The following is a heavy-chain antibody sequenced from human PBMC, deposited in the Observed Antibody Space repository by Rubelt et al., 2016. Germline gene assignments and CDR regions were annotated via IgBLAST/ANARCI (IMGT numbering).Heavy chain of an antibody. CDR3: ASGREYSYGYFDY. Sequence: QVQLVQSGAEVKKPGASVKVSCKASGYTFIGNYMHWVRQAPGQGLEWMGRINPHSGGTNSALKFQGRVTMTKDSSINTAYMELSSLRSDDTAVYYCASGREYSYGYFDYWGQGTLVTVSS. J-gene: IGHJ4*02. V-gene: IGHV1-2*06. CDR1: GYTFIGNY. D-gene: IGHD5-18*01. CDR2: INPHSGGT.